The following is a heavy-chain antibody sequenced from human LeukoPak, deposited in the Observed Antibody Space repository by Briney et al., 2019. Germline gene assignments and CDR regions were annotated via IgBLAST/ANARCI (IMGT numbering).Heavy chain of an antibody. Sequence: GGSLRLSCAASGFILSTYAMHWVRQAPGKGLEWVAIISYDGNYRNYADSVKGRFTISRDNSKNTLHLQMNSLGAEDTAVYYCARPAPPGGIVYGFHIRGQGTMVTVSS. CDR3: ARPAPPGGIVYGFHI. D-gene: IGHD3-16*02. J-gene: IGHJ3*02. CDR2: ISYDGNYR. CDR1: GFILSTYA. V-gene: IGHV3-30*03.